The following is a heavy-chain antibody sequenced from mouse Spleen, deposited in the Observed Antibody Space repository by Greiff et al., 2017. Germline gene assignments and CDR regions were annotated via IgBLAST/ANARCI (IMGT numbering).Heavy chain of an antibody. J-gene: IGHJ3*01. CDR2: IHPNSGST. CDR1: GYTFTSYW. D-gene: IGHD2-2*01. V-gene: IGHV1-64*01. CDR3: ARRDYGYDIFAY. Sequence: QVQLQQSGPELVKPGASVKLSCKASGYTFTSYWMHWVKQRPGQGLEWIGMIHPNSGSTNYNEKFKSKATLTVDKSSSTAYMQLSSLTSEDSAVYYCARRDYGYDIFAYWGQGTLVTVSA.